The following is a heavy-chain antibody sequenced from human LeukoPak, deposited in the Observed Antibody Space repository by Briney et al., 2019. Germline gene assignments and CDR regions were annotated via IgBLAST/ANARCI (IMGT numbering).Heavy chain of an antibody. CDR3: ARDIAVAYYFDY. D-gene: IGHD6-19*01. Sequence: PSETLSLTCTVSGGSISSSSDYWGWIRQPPGKGLEWIGSIYYSGSTYYNPSLKSRVAISVDTSNNQFSLRLSSVAAADTAVYYCARDIAVAYYFDYWGQGSLVTVSS. CDR2: IYYSGST. J-gene: IGHJ4*02. V-gene: IGHV4-39*07. CDR1: GGSISSSSDY.